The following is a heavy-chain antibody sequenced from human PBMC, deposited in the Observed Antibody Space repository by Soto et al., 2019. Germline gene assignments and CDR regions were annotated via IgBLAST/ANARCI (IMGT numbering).Heavy chain of an antibody. D-gene: IGHD3-16*01. Sequence: QVQLVESGGGVVQPGRSLRLSCAASGFTFSSYAMHWVRQAPGKGLEWVAVISYDGSNKYYADSVKGRFTISRDNSKNTLYLQMNSLRAEDTAVYYCAGDMGLWMITFGGGMEVWGQGTTVTVSS. J-gene: IGHJ6*02. CDR2: ISYDGSNK. CDR3: AGDMGLWMITFGGGMEV. V-gene: IGHV3-30-3*01. CDR1: GFTFSSYA.